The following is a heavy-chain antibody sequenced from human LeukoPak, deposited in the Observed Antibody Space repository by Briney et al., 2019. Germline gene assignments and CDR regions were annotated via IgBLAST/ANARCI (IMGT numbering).Heavy chain of an antibody. CDR2: IYYSGST. Sequence: SETLSLTCTVSDGSISSYYWSWIRQPPGKGLEWIGYIYYSGSTNYNPSLKSRVTISVDTSKNQFSLKLSSVTAADTAVYYCAAAPPADAFDIWGQGTMVTVSS. CDR3: AAAPPADAFDI. J-gene: IGHJ3*02. V-gene: IGHV4-59*01. D-gene: IGHD6-6*01. CDR1: DGSISSYY.